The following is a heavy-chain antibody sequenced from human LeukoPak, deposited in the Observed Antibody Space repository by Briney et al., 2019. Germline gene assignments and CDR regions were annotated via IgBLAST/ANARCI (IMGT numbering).Heavy chain of an antibody. CDR3: ARDSRRITIFGVVSPRDYYYYYMDA. CDR1: GGTFSSYA. J-gene: IGHJ6*03. V-gene: IGHV1-69*05. D-gene: IGHD3-3*01. CDR2: IIPIFGTA. Sequence: SVKVSCKASGGTFSSYAISWVRQAPGQGLEWMGGIIPIFGTANYAQKFQGRVTITTDESTSTAYMELSSLRSEDTAVYYCARDSRRITIFGVVSPRDYYYYYMDAWGKGTTVTVSS.